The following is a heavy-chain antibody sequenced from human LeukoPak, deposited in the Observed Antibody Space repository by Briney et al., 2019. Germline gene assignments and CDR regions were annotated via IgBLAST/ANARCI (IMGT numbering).Heavy chain of an antibody. J-gene: IGHJ6*03. CDR3: ARRAVGNSYYYSMDV. CDR1: GYTFTSNA. CDR2: MNPNSGNT. D-gene: IGHD6-19*01. Sequence: ASVKVSCKASGYTFTSNAMNWVRQAPGQGLEWMGWMNPNSGNTGYAQKFQGRVTITRNTSISTAFMELSSLRSEDTAVYYCARRAVGNSYYYSMDVWGKGTTVTVSS. V-gene: IGHV1-8*01.